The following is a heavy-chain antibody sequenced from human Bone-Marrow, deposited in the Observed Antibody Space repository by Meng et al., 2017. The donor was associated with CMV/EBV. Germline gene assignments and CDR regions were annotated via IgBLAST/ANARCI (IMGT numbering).Heavy chain of an antibody. J-gene: IGHJ4*02. CDR1: GYTFTGYL. D-gene: IGHD3-22*01. V-gene: IGHV1-2*02. CDR3: ARGEYYYDSSGYLRFEY. Sequence: AAVKVSCKAPGYTFTGYLMHWVRQAAAQGLEWMGWINPKTGGTKYAQRFQGRVTMTRDTSISTAYMELRRLRSDDAAVYYCARGEYYYDSSGYLRFEYWGQGTLVTVSS. CDR2: INPKTGGT.